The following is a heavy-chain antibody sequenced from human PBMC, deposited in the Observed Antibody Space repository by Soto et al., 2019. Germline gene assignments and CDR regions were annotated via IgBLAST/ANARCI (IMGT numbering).Heavy chain of an antibody. CDR3: ARDGYDGSGSPYPAY. J-gene: IGHJ4*02. CDR2: VYYPGST. Sequence: SETLSLTCSVSGGPMSDFFWSWFRQSPERGLEWIGYVYYPGSTDYNPSLKSRVTISVDTSKRQFSLRLSSVTAADAAIYYCARDGYDGSGSPYPAYWGPGTQVTVFS. CDR1: GGPMSDFF. D-gene: IGHD3-10*01. V-gene: IGHV4-59*01.